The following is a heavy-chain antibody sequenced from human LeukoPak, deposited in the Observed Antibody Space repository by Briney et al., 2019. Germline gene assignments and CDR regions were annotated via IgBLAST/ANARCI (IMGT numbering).Heavy chain of an antibody. D-gene: IGHD2-15*01. CDR2: ISGSGGST. CDR1: GFTFSTYS. V-gene: IGHV3-23*01. CDR3: AKEGVVVAARYYYYMDV. Sequence: GESLRLSCAASGFTFSTYSMNWVRQAPGKGLEWVSAISGSGGSTYYADSVKGRFTISRDNSKNTLYLQMNSLRAEDTAVYYCAKEGVVVAARYYYYMDVWGKGTTVTVSS. J-gene: IGHJ6*03.